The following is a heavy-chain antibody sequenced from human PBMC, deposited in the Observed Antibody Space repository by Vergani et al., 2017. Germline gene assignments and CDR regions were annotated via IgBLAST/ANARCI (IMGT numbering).Heavy chain of an antibody. J-gene: IGHJ5*02. CDR3: AKDRGGGSTATNWFDP. D-gene: IGHD1-26*01. V-gene: IGHV1-69*13. Sequence: QVQLVQSGAEVKKPGSSVKVSCKASGGTFSSYAISWVRQAPGQGLEWMGRIIPIFGTANYAQKFQGRVTITADESTSTAYMELSSLRSEDTAVYYCAKDRGGGSTATNWFDPWGQGTLVTVSS. CDR2: IIPIFGTA. CDR1: GGTFSSYA.